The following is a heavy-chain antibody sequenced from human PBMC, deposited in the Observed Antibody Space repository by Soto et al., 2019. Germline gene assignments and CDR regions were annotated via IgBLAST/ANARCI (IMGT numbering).Heavy chain of an antibody. CDR3: ERDDSSSWYVAVAGSGRDYYYYHGMDV. J-gene: IGHJ6*02. CDR1: GGTFSSYA. D-gene: IGHD6-13*01. Sequence: SVKVSCKASGGTFSSYAISWVRQAPGQGLEWMGGIIPIFGTANYAQKFQGRVTITADESTSTAYMELSSLRSEDTAVYYCERDDSSSWYVAVAGSGRDYYYYHGMDVWGQGTTVTVSS. V-gene: IGHV1-69*01. CDR2: IIPIFGTA.